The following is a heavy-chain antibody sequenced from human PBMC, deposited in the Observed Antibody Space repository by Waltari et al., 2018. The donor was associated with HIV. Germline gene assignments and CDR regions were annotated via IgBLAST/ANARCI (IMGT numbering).Heavy chain of an antibody. V-gene: IGHV3-30*04. CDR1: GFTFSSYA. D-gene: IGHD6-6*01. CDR3: AREGSSQHYYFDY. J-gene: IGHJ4*02. Sequence: QVQLVESGGGVVQPGRSLRLSCAASGFTFSSYAMHWVRQAPGKGLEWVAVITYDGSNKYYANSGKGRFTISRDNSKNTLYLQMNSLRAEDTAVYYCAREGSSQHYYFDYWGQGTLVTVSS. CDR2: ITYDGSNK.